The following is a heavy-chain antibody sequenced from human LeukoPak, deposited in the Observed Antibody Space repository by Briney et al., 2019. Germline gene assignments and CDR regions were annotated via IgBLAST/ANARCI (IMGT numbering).Heavy chain of an antibody. CDR1: GFTVSSNY. Sequence: GGSLRLSCAASGFTVSSNYMSWVRQAPGKGLEWVSVIYSGGSTYYADSVKGRFTISRDNSKNTLYLQMNSLRAEDTAVYYCAREEGYSNHYIYWGQGTLVTVSS. CDR2: IYSGGST. V-gene: IGHV3-53*01. D-gene: IGHD4-11*01. J-gene: IGHJ4*02. CDR3: AREEGYSNHYIY.